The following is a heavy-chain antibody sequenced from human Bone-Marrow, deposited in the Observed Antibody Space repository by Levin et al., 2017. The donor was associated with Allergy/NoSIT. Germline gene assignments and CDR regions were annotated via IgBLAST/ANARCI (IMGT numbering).Heavy chain of an antibody. J-gene: IGHJ4*02. CDR2: FDPEDGET. CDR3: ATKRRSDSSSWSYFDY. CDR1: GYTLTELS. Sequence: GASVKVSCKVSGYTLTELSMHWVRQAPGKGLEWMGGFDPEDGETIYAQKFQGRVTMTEDTSTDTAYMELSSLRSEDTAVYYCATKRRSDSSSWSYFDYWGQGTLVTVSS. V-gene: IGHV1-24*01. D-gene: IGHD6-13*01.